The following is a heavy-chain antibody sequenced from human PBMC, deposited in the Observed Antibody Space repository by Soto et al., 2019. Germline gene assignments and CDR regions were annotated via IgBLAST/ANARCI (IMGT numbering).Heavy chain of an antibody. V-gene: IGHV3-23*01. CDR3: AKFQRAYFGSGSQPGY. CDR1: EFIFKNYA. CDR2: MSVSGIT. J-gene: IGHJ4*02. Sequence: GGSLRLSCAASEFIFKNYAMTWVRQALGKGLEWVSAMSVSGITYFADAVKGRFTISRDNSENTLFLQMNNLRADDTAMYYCAKFQRAYFGSGSQPGYWGQGTLVTVSS. D-gene: IGHD3-10*01.